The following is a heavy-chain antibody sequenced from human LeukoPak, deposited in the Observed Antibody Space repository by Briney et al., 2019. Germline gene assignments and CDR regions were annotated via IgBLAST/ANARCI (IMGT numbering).Heavy chain of an antibody. V-gene: IGHV3-23*01. CDR3: ASTIVGTTPAVDY. D-gene: IGHD1-26*01. Sequence: GGSLRLSCAASGFAFNNYAMTWVRQAPGKGLQWVSTISGSGGATYYADSVKGRFTISRDNSKNTLYVEMNSLRAEDTAVYYCASTIVGTTPAVDYWGQGTLVTVSS. CDR2: ISGSGGAT. J-gene: IGHJ4*02. CDR1: GFAFNNYA.